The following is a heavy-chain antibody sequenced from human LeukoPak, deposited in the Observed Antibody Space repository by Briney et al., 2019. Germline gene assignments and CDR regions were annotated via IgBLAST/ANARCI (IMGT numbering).Heavy chain of an antibody. CDR3: ARDKVGDFDY. V-gene: IGHV3-11*01. CDR1: GFTFNDYY. CDR2: ISSSANTM. D-gene: IGHD1-26*01. Sequence: GGSLRLSCAASGFTFNDYYMSWIRQAPGKGLEWVSYISSSANTMYYADSVKGRFTISRDNAKNSLYLQMNSLRAEDTAVYYCARDKVGDFDYWGQGTLVTVSS. J-gene: IGHJ4*02.